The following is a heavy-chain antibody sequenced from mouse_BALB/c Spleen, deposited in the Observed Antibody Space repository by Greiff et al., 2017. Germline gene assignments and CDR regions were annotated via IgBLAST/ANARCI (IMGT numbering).Heavy chain of an antibody. Sequence: VKLMESGPGLVAPSQSLSITCTVSGFSLTGYGVNWVRQPPGKGLEWLGMIWGDGSTDYNSALKSRLSISKDNSKSQVFLKMNSLQTDDTARYYCARDDGYPSYAMDYWGQGTSVTVSS. D-gene: IGHD2-3*01. V-gene: IGHV2-6-7*01. J-gene: IGHJ4*01. CDR1: GFSLTGYG. CDR3: ARDDGYPSYAMDY. CDR2: IWGDGST.